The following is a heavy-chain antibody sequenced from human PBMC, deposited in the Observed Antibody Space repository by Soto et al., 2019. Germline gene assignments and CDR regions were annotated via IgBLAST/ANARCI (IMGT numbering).Heavy chain of an antibody. Sequence: QVQLVESGGGVVQPGRSLRLSCAASGFTFSSYAMHWVRQAPGKGLEWVAVISYDGSNKYYADSVKGRFTISRDNSKNTRYLQRNSLRGEDTAVYYCARGGGGWYKDGMDVWGQGTTVTVSS. V-gene: IGHV3-30-3*01. D-gene: IGHD6-19*01. CDR1: GFTFSSYA. CDR3: ARGGGGWYKDGMDV. CDR2: ISYDGSNK. J-gene: IGHJ6*02.